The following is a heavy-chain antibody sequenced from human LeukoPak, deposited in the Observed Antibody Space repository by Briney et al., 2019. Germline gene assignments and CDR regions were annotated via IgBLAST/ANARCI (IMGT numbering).Heavy chain of an antibody. V-gene: IGHV4-59*01. Sequence: PSETLSLTCTVSGGSISSYYWSWIRQPPGKGLEWIGYIYYSGNTNYNPSLKSRVTISLDTSKNQFSLKLSSVTAADTAVYYCASLSYSYYYYYMDVWGKGTTVTVSS. D-gene: IGHD1-26*01. CDR1: GGSISSYY. CDR2: IYYSGNT. J-gene: IGHJ6*03. CDR3: ASLSYSYYYYYMDV.